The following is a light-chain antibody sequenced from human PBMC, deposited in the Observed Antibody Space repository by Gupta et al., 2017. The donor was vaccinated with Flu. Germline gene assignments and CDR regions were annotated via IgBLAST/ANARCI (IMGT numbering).Light chain of an antibody. J-gene: IGKJ2*01. Sequence: DIQLTQSPSSVSASVGDGVTITCRPSQDISTWLAWYQHRPGKAPKLLIYGGSTLQTGVPSRFSGSRSGTNFTLTINNLQPEDFTSYFCQQENSFPYTFGQGTELEVK. CDR2: GGS. V-gene: IGKV1-12*01. CDR3: QQENSFPYT. CDR1: QDISTW.